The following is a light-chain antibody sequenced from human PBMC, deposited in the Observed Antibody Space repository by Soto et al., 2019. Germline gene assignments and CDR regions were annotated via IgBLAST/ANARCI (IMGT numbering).Light chain of an antibody. CDR1: SSDVGGYNF. J-gene: IGLJ2*01. Sequence: QSALTQPASVSGSPGQSITISCTGTSSDVGGYNFVSWYQHHPGKAPKLIIYDVSNRPSGVSNRFSGSKSGNTASLTISGLQGEDEADYYCSSFTTTNTGVFGGGTKVTVL. V-gene: IGLV2-14*03. CDR2: DVS. CDR3: SSFTTTNTGV.